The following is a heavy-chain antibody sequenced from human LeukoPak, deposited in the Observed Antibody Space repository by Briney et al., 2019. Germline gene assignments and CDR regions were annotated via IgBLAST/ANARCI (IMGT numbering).Heavy chain of an antibody. V-gene: IGHV3-30-3*01. CDR2: ISYDGSNK. CDR3: ARVGGTTVAPNDAFDI. J-gene: IGHJ3*02. Sequence: GGSLRLSCAASGFTFSSYAMHWVRQAPGKGLEWVALISYDGSNKFYADSVKGRFTISRDKSKNTLYLQMNSLRAEDTAVYYCARVGGTTVAPNDAFDIWGQGTMVTVSS. CDR1: GFTFSSYA. D-gene: IGHD4-23*01.